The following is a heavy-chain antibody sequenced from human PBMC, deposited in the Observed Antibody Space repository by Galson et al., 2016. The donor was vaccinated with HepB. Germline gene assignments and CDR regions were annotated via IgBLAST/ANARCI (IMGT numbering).Heavy chain of an antibody. CDR2: IYWNDDK. CDR3: VQGHFDILTGLPHYSYYDMDV. D-gene: IGHD3-9*01. J-gene: IGHJ6*02. Sequence: PALVKPTQTLTLTCTFSGFSLTTSGVGVGWIRQPPGKALEWLVFIYWNDDKYYSPSLKSRLTITKDTSKNQVVLTMTNLDPVDTATYYCVQGHFDILTGLPHYSYYDMDVWGQGTTVTVSS. CDR1: GFSLTTSGVG. V-gene: IGHV2-5*01.